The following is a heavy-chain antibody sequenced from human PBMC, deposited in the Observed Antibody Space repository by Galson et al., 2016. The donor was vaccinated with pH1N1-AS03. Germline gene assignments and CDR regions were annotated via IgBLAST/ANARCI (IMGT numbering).Heavy chain of an antibody. V-gene: IGHV3-7*03. CDR1: ELTFSNYY. J-gene: IGHJ4*02. CDR3: AREYTSGKPTHYDS. D-gene: IGHD6-19*01. Sequence: SLRLSCAASELTFSNYYMSWVRQAPGKGLEWVATIKEDGSQKYYGDSVRGRFTISRDNAKNSLHLQMDSLRADDTATYYCAREYTSGKPTHYDSGGQGTLVTVSS. CDR2: IKEDGSQK.